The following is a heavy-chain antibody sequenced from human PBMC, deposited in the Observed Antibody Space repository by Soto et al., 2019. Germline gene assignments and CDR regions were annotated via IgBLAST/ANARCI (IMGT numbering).Heavy chain of an antibody. D-gene: IGHD3-22*01. J-gene: IGHJ3*02. CDR1: GYTFTSYD. CDR2: MNPNSGNT. V-gene: IGHV1-8*01. Sequence: ASVKVSCKASGYTFTSYDINWVRQATGQGLEWMGWMNPNSGNTGYAQKFQGRVTMTRNTSISTAYIELSSLRSEDTAVYYCARSSLTYYDSSGYLSLDAFDIWGQGTMVTVSS. CDR3: ARSSLTYYDSSGYLSLDAFDI.